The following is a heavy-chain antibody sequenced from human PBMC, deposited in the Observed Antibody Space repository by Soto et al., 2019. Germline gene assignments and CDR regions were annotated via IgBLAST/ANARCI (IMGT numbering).Heavy chain of an antibody. J-gene: IGHJ5*02. V-gene: IGHV5-51*01. Sequence: GESLKISCKGSGYSFTSYWIGWVRQMPGKGLEWMGIIYPGDSDTRYSPSFQGQDTISADKSISTAYLQWSSLKASDTAMYYCARHISEWQQLGGRFDPWGQGTLVTVSS. D-gene: IGHD6-13*01. CDR2: IYPGDSDT. CDR1: GYSFTSYW. CDR3: ARHISEWQQLGGRFDP.